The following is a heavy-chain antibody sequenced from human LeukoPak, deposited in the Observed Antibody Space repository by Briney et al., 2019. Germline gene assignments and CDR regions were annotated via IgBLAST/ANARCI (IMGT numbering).Heavy chain of an antibody. Sequence: GGSLRISCRDSGYTFTSYWISWVRQMPGKGLEWMGRIDPSDSYTNYSPSFQGHVTISADKSISTAYLQWSSLKASDTAIYYCATTLYGSGSYSYGMDIWGQGTTVTVSS. CDR3: ATTLYGSGSYSYGMDI. J-gene: IGHJ6*02. CDR1: GYTFTSYW. CDR2: IDPSDSYT. D-gene: IGHD3-10*01. V-gene: IGHV5-10-1*01.